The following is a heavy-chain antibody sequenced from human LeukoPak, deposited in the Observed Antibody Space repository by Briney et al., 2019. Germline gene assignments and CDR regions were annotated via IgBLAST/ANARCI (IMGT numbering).Heavy chain of an antibody. J-gene: IGHJ5*02. CDR1: GYTFTSYA. V-gene: IGHV1-3*01. CDR2: INAGNGNT. D-gene: IGHD6-13*01. Sequence: GASVKVSCKASGYTFTSYAMHWVRQAPGQRLEWMGWINAGNGNTKYSQKFQGRVTITADKSTSTAYMELSSLRSEDTAVYYCAREEQQLSAYLDPWGQGTLVTVSS. CDR3: AREEQQLSAYLDP.